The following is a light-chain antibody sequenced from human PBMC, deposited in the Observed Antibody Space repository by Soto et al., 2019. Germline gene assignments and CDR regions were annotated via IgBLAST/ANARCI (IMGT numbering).Light chain of an antibody. CDR2: GAS. V-gene: IGKV3-20*01. Sequence: VLTQSPGTLSLSPGDRATLSCRASRAISSSFLAWYQQKPGQAPRPLIYGASSRATGIPDRFSGSGSGTAFTLIISRLEPEDFAVYYCQQYGGSPLLTFGPGTKVDIK. J-gene: IGKJ3*01. CDR3: QQYGGSPLLT. CDR1: RAISSSF.